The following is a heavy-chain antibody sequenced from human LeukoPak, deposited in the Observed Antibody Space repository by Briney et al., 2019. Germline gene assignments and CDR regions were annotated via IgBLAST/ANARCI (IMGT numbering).Heavy chain of an antibody. V-gene: IGHV3-66*01. D-gene: IGHD2-2*02. CDR1: GFTVSSDH. J-gene: IGHJ4*02. CDR2: IYSAGDT. CDR3: VKSYVGTIQDS. Sequence: GGSLRLSCAASGFTVSSDHMNWVRQAPGKGLEWVSVIYSAGDTYYADSVKGRFTISRDNSKNTLYLQMNGLRAEDTAVYYCVKSYVGTIQDSWGQGTLVTVSS.